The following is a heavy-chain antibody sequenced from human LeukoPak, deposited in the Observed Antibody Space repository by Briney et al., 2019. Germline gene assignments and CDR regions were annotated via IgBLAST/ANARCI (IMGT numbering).Heavy chain of an antibody. Sequence: SETLSLTCAVYGGSFSGYYWSWIRQPPGKGLEWIGYIYYSGSTYYNPSLKSRVTISVDTSKNQFSLKLSSVTAADTAVYCCVRKATWLPPDYWGQGTLVTVSS. V-gene: IGHV4-30-4*01. D-gene: IGHD5-18*01. CDR3: VRKATWLPPDY. CDR1: GGSFSGYY. CDR2: IYYSGST. J-gene: IGHJ4*02.